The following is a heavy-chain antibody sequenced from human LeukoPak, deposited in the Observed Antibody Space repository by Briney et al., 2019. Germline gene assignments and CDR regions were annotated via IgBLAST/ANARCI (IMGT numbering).Heavy chain of an antibody. CDR1: GGSISSGSYY. J-gene: IGHJ4*02. Sequence: PSETLSLTCTVSGGSISSGSYYWSWIRQPAGKGLEWIGRIYTSGSTNYNPSLKSRVTISVDTSKNQFSLKLSSVTAADTAVYYCAREPGGSGSRGLDYWGQGTLVTVSS. CDR3: AREPGGSGSRGLDY. CDR2: IYTSGST. V-gene: IGHV4-61*02. D-gene: IGHD3-10*01.